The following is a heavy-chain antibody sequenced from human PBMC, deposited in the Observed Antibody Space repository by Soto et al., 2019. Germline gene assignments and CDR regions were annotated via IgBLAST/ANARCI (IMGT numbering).Heavy chain of an antibody. CDR3: AKVTGHYPWGFDF. CDR1: GFTFSSYA. V-gene: IGHV3-23*01. D-gene: IGHD3-9*01. CDR2: ITSTGDRI. J-gene: IGHJ4*02. Sequence: GGSLRLSCAASGFTFSSYAMGWVRQGPGKGLDWVALITSTGDRIYYADFVKGRFTISRDNSNKTLYLQISSLGAGDSATYYCAKVTGHYPWGFDFWGRGTLVTVSS.